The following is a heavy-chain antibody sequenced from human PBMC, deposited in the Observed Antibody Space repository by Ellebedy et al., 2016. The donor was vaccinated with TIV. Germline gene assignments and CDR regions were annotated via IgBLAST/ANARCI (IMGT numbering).Heavy chain of an antibody. D-gene: IGHD4-11*01. CDR3: AREVYSSTWYDC. V-gene: IGHV3-53*01. J-gene: IGHJ5*01. CDR1: GFTVSSNY. CDR2: IYSGGNT. Sequence: PGGSLRLSCTASGFTVSSNYMNWVRQAPGKGLEWVSVIYSGGNTCYADSVKGRFTISRDNSKNTVYLQMNSLRAEDTAVYYCAREVYSSTWYDCWGQGTLVTVSS.